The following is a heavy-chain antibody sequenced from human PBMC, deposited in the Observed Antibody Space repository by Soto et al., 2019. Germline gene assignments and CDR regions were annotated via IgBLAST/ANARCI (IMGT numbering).Heavy chain of an antibody. D-gene: IGHD2-21*01. CDR3: ARGGLVVISTTTWFDP. V-gene: IGHV1-46*01. J-gene: IGHJ5*02. CDR2: INPSGGTT. Sequence: QVQLVQSGAEVKKPGASVKVSCKASGYTFTSYYMHWVRQAPGQGLEWMGLINPSGGTTNYAQKLQGRVTMTRDTSTSTVYMELSSLRSEDTAVYYCARGGLVVISTTTWFDPWGQGTLVTVSS. CDR1: GYTFTSYY.